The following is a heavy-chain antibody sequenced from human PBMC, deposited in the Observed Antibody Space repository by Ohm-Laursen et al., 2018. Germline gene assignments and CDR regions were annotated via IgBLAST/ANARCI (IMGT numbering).Heavy chain of an antibody. CDR2: IKPDASEE. D-gene: IGHD2-2*01. CDR1: GFTMRNYW. Sequence: SLRLSCAAPGFTMRNYWMSWVRQAPGKGLGWVANIKPDASEEHYVDSVKGRFTISRDNANNSVYLQMNSLRAEDTAVYYCARDTRSEYQLLWDPLFDYWGQGTLVTVSS. V-gene: IGHV3-7*03. CDR3: ARDTRSEYQLLWDPLFDY. J-gene: IGHJ4*02.